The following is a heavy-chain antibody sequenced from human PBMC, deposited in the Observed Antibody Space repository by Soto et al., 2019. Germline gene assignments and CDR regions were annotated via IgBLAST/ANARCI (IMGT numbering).Heavy chain of an antibody. V-gene: IGHV3-9*01. Sequence: EVQLVESGGGLVQPGRSLRLSCAASGFTFHNYAIHWVRQAPGKGLEWVSGISWNSDTIGYADSVKGRFTISRDNAKNSVYLEMNSLRTDDTALYSCAKAIPPGRYYSVIAFWGQGTLVTVSS. CDR1: GFTFHNYA. CDR3: AKAIPPGRYYSVIAF. CDR2: ISWNSDTI. J-gene: IGHJ4*02. D-gene: IGHD1-26*01.